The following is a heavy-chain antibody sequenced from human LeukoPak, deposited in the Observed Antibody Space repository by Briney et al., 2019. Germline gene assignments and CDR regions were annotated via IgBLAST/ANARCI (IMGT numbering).Heavy chain of an antibody. V-gene: IGHV3-30*14. Sequence: GGSLRLSCAASGFTFSSYAMHWVRQAPGKGLEWVAVISYDGSNKYYADSVKGRFTISRDNSKNTLYLQMNSLRVEDTAVYYCARVSLYGDYGDHWGQGTLVTVSS. CDR3: ARVSLYGDYGDH. D-gene: IGHD3-10*01. J-gene: IGHJ4*02. CDR2: ISYDGSNK. CDR1: GFTFSSYA.